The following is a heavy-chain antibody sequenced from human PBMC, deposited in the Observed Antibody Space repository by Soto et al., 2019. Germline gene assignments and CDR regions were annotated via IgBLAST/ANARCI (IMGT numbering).Heavy chain of an antibody. CDR1: GFTFSSYG. CDR3: AKDLGHGGRGAFEI. J-gene: IGHJ3*02. D-gene: IGHD7-27*01. Sequence: QVQLVESGGGVVQPGRSLRLSCAASGFTFSSYGMHWVRQAPGKGLEWVALISYDGSNKYYADSVKGRFTISRDNSKNTLYLQMNGLRTEDTVVYYCAKDLGHGGRGAFEIWGQGTMVTVSS. V-gene: IGHV3-30*18. CDR2: ISYDGSNK.